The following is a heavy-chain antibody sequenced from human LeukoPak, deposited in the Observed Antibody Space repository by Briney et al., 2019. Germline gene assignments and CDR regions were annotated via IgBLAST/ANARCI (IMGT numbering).Heavy chain of an antibody. CDR3: AKDAVNSSWRRRPDY. CDR1: GFTFSSYS. CDR2: ISGSGAST. D-gene: IGHD6-13*01. V-gene: IGHV3-23*01. J-gene: IGHJ4*02. Sequence: GGSLRLSCAASGFTFSSYSMNWVRQAPGKGLEWVSAISGSGASTYYADSVKGRFTISRDNSKNTLYLQMNSLRAEDTAVYYCAKDAVNSSWRRRPDYWGQGTLVTVSS.